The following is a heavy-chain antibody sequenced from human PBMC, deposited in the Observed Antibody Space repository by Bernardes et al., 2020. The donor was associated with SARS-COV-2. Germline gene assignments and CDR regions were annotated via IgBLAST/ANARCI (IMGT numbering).Heavy chain of an antibody. CDR1: GYTFTSYA. CDR2: INAGNGNT. V-gene: IGHV1-3*01. CDR3: ARWASGDLRTYWYFDL. J-gene: IGHJ2*01. Sequence: ASVKVSCKASGYTFTSYAMHWVRQAPGQRLEWMGWINAGNGNTKYSQKFQGRVTITRDTSASTAYMELSRLRSEDTAVYYCARWASGDLRTYWYFDLWGRGTLVTVSS. D-gene: IGHD1-26*01.